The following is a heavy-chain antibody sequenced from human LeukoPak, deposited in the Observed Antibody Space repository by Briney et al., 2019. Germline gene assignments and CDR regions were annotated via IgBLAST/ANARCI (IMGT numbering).Heavy chain of an antibody. J-gene: IGHJ3*02. Sequence: GESLKISFKGSGYSFTAYWIGWVRQMPGKGLEWMGIIYPHDSDTRYSPSFQGQVTISADKSISTAYLQWSSLKASDTAMYYCARHKGGRPHGIETWGQGTMVTVSS. CDR2: IYPHDSDT. CDR3: ARHKGGRPHGIET. V-gene: IGHV5-51*01. CDR1: GYSFTAYW. D-gene: IGHD3-16*01.